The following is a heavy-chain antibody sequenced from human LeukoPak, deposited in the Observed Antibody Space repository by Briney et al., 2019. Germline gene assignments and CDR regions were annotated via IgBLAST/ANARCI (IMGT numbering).Heavy chain of an antibody. CDR1: GGTFSSYA. J-gene: IGHJ3*02. CDR3: ARPHYGGNGDAFDI. CDR2: IIPIFGTA. V-gene: IGHV1-69*13. Sequence: SVKVSCKASGGTFSSYAISWVRQAPGQGLEWMGGIIPIFGTANYAQKFQGRVTITADESTSTAYMELSSLRSEDTAVYYCARPHYGGNGDAFDIWGQGTMVTVSS. D-gene: IGHD4-23*01.